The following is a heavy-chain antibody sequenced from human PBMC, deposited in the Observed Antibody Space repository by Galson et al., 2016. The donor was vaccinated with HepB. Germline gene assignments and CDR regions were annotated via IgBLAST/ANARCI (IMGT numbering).Heavy chain of an antibody. CDR3: VRHHTIPGGAFQL. CDR1: GDSISSNY. D-gene: IGHD2-2*02. CDR2: NSYSGGS. V-gene: IGHV4-59*01. Sequence: SETLSLTCTVSGDSISSNYWSWIRQPPGKGLEWIAFNSYSGGSNYNPSLRSRVTFSLDTSNNQFSLKLNSVTAADTAVYYCVRHHTIPGGAFQLWGQGTLVVVSS. J-gene: IGHJ3*01.